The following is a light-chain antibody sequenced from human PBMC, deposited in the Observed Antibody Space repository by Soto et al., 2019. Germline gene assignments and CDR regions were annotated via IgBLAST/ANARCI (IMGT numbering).Light chain of an antibody. CDR1: QSLSRN. CDR3: QLYNDWPPAFT. J-gene: IGKJ3*01. V-gene: IGKV3-15*01. Sequence: EILMTQSPATLSVSPGERATLSCRASQSLSRNLAWYQQKPGQAPRLLIYGASTRASGIPARFSGSGSGTEFTLTISSLHSEDFALYYCQLYNDWPPAFTFGPGTRVDL. CDR2: GAS.